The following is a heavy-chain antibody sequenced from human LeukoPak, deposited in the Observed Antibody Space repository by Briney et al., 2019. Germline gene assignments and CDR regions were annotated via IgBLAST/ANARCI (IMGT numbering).Heavy chain of an antibody. CDR1: GYTFTSYD. J-gene: IGHJ2*01. CDR3: ARPVGYGSGSQYWYFDL. CDR2: MNPNSGNT. V-gene: IGHV1-8*03. D-gene: IGHD3-10*01. Sequence: EASVKVSCKASGYTFTSYDINWVRQATGQGLEWMGWMNPNSGNTGYAQKFQGRVTITRNTSISTAYMELSSLRPEDTAVYYCARPVGYGSGSQYWYFDLWGRGTLVTVSS.